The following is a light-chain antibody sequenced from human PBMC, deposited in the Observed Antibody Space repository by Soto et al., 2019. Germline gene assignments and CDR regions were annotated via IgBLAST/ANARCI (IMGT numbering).Light chain of an antibody. CDR3: SSYTSSSLYV. Sequence: QSALTQPASVSGSPGQSITLPWTGTNNDVGGYESVSWYQQHAGRAPRLIIYDVSNRPSGVSGRFSGSKFGNTASLTISGLQAEDEADYYCSSYTSSSLYVFGTGTKLTVL. CDR2: DVS. V-gene: IGLV2-14*01. CDR1: NNDVGGYES. J-gene: IGLJ1*01.